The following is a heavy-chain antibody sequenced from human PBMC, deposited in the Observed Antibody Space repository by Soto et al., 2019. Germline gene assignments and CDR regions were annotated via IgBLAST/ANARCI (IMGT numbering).Heavy chain of an antibody. CDR1: GDTFSNYA. D-gene: IGHD6-13*01. CDR3: ARDSQYSTSWQRFDS. CDR2: VNTYNGNP. V-gene: IGHV1-18*01. Sequence: AASVKVSWQTSGDTFSNYAVGWVRQAPGRGLEWMGWVNTYNGNPNYAQIFQGRVTMTTDTSTGTAYMELRSLKSDDSAIYYCARDSQYSTSWQRFDSWGQGTLVTVSS. J-gene: IGHJ4*02.